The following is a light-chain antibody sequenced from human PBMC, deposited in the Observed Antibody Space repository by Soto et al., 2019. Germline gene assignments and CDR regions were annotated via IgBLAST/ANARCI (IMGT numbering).Light chain of an antibody. CDR3: QPYYSPWT. Sequence: DIVMTQSPDSLAVSLGERATINCKSSQSVLYSSNNKNYLAWYQQKSGQPPKLLIYWASTRESGVPDRFSGSGSGTDFTLTISSLQAEDVAVYYCQPYYSPWTFGQGTKGEI. V-gene: IGKV4-1*01. CDR2: WAS. CDR1: QSVLYSSNNKNY. J-gene: IGKJ1*01.